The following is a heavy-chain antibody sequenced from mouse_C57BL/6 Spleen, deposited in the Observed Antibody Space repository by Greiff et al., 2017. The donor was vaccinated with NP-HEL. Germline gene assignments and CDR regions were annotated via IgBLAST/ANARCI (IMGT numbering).Heavy chain of an antibody. CDR3: ANYYYGSYWYFDV. V-gene: IGHV1-81*01. CDR2: IYPRSGNT. D-gene: IGHD1-1*01. J-gene: IGHJ1*03. CDR1: GYTFTSYG. Sequence: LVESGAELARPGASVKLSCKASGYTFTSYGISWVKQRTGQGLEWIGEIYPRSGNTYYNEKFKGKATLTADKSSSTAYMELRSLTSEDSAVYFCANYYYGSYWYFDVWGTGTTVTVSS.